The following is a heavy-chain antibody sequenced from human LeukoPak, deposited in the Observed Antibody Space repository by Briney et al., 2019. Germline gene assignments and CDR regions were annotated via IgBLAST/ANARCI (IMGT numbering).Heavy chain of an antibody. J-gene: IGHJ3*02. CDR2: IYPGDSDT. CDR1: GSRFTSYW. V-gene: IGHV5-51*01. CDR3: ARPYPPGSDAFDI. Sequence: GGALQISCKGSGSRFTSYWIGWARQMPGKGLEGMGIIYPGDSDTRYSPSFQGQVTISADKSISTAYLQWSSLKASDTAMYYCARPYPPGSDAFDIWGQGTMVTVSS. D-gene: IGHD1-14*01.